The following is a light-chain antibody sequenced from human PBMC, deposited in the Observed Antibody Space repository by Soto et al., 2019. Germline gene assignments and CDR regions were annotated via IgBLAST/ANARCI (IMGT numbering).Light chain of an antibody. CDR3: QSYDRSLSGRV. Sequence: QSVLTQPPSVSGAPGQRVTISCTGSSSNIGAGYDVHWYQQLPGTAPKLLIYGNSNRPSGVPDRFSGSKSGTSASLAITGLQAEDEADYYCQSYDRSLSGRVFGTGTKLTV. CDR1: SSNIGAGYD. CDR2: GNS. J-gene: IGLJ1*01. V-gene: IGLV1-40*01.